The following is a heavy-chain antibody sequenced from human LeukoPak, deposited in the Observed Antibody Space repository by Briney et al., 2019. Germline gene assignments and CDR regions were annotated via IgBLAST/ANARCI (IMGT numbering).Heavy chain of an antibody. CDR3: ARDGRFDY. V-gene: IGHV3-48*02. CDR2: ISSSSTI. Sequence: GSLRLSCAASGFSFSSYKMNWVRQAPGKGLEWVSYISSSSTIYYADSVKGRFTISRDNAKNSLYLQMNSLRDEDTAVYYCARDGRFDYWGQGTLVTVSS. CDR1: GFSFSSYK. J-gene: IGHJ4*02.